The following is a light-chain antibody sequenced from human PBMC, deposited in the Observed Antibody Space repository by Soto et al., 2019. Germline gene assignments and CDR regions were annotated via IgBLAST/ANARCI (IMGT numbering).Light chain of an antibody. CDR1: SSNIGAGYD. CDR2: GNS. J-gene: IGLJ2*01. Sequence: QSVLTQPPSVSGAPGQRVTISCTGSSSNIGAGYDVHWYQQLPGTAPKLLIYGNSNRPSGVPDRFSGSKSGTSASLAITGLQAEDEADEYCQSYDSSLSGNVVFGGGTQLTVL. V-gene: IGLV1-40*01. CDR3: QSYDSSLSGNVV.